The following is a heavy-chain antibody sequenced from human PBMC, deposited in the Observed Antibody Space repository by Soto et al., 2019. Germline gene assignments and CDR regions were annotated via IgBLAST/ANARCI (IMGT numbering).Heavy chain of an antibody. CDR3: ARVGSGSYYIDYKSYYYYYMDV. Sequence: GGSLRLSCAASGFTFSSYGMHWVRQAPGKGLEWVAVIWYDGSNKYYADSVKGRFTISRDNSKNTLYLQMNSLRAEDTAVYYCARVGSGSYYIDYKSYYYYYMDVWGKGTTVTVSS. V-gene: IGHV3-33*01. J-gene: IGHJ6*03. CDR2: IWYDGSNK. CDR1: GFTFSSYG. D-gene: IGHD3-10*01.